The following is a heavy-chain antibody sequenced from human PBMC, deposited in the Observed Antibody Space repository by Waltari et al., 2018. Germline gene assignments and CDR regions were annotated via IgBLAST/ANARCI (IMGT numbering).Heavy chain of an antibody. J-gene: IGHJ6*02. D-gene: IGHD3-16*02. CDR1: GFNFNAYA. Sequence: EVQLVESGGGMVKPGGSLRLSCVVSGFNFNAYAMNWARQAPGKGLEWVSSISSRSSYRYYADSVKGRVTISRDNAKNSLYLQMNSLRAEDTAVYFCARTYCDTDCYTLDGMDVWGQGTTVTVSS. CDR3: ARTYCDTDCYTLDGMDV. V-gene: IGHV3-21*01. CDR2: ISSRSSYR.